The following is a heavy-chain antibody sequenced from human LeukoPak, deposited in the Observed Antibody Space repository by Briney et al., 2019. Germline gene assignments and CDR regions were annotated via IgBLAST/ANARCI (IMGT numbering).Heavy chain of an antibody. Sequence: SETLSLTCTVSGASVSTYFWSWIRQPAGKTMEWIGRVYASGTTYYNPSLRSRVTLSIDTSKNQFSLSLNPVTAADTAVYYCAKTHCGGGSCDKFDSWGQGILVTVSS. J-gene: IGHJ5*01. CDR2: VYASGTT. CDR1: GASVSTYF. V-gene: IGHV4-4*07. CDR3: AKTHCGGGSCDKFDS. D-gene: IGHD2-21*01.